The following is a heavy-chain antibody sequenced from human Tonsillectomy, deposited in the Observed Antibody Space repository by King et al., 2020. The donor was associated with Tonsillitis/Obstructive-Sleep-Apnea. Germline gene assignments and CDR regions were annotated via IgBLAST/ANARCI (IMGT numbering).Heavy chain of an antibody. J-gene: IGHJ5*02. CDR3: ARWISIDGIVVFNWFDP. V-gene: IGHV1-2*02. CDR2: INPNSGGT. D-gene: IGHD2-15*01. Sequence: QLVQSGAEVKQPGASVKVSCKASGFTFTDFYIHWVRQAPGQGLEWMGWINPNSGGTNSAQKFQDRVTMTRDTSISTAYMELSRLKSDDTAVYFCARWISIDGIVVFNWFDPWGQGTLVTVSS. CDR1: GFTFTDFY.